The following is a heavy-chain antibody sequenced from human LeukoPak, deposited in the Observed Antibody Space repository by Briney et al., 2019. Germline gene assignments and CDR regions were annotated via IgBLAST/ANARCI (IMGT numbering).Heavy chain of an antibody. CDR3: AKDQGVTTASDY. J-gene: IGHJ4*02. V-gene: IGHV3-30*02. Sequence: GGSLRLSCAASGFTFSGYGMHWVRQAPGKGLEWVAFIRYDGSYKNYADSVKGRFTISRDNSKNILYLQMNSLRAEDTAVYYCAKDQGVTTASDYWGKGTLVTVSS. CDR1: GFTFSGYG. D-gene: IGHD1-26*01. CDR2: IRYDGSYK.